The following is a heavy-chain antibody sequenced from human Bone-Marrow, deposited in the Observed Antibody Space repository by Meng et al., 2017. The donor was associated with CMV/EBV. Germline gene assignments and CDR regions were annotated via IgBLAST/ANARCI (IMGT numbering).Heavy chain of an antibody. CDR1: GFTFSNYA. Sequence: GESLKISCAASGFTFSNYAMTWVRQAPGKGLEWVSLISGDAGITYYANSLKGRFIISRDNSKNTLYLQMNSLRAEDTAVYYCARDESGILTGYSSYYYGMDVWGQGTTVTVSS. CDR2: ISGDAGIT. V-gene: IGHV3-23*01. D-gene: IGHD3-9*01. CDR3: ARDESGILTGYSSYYYGMDV. J-gene: IGHJ6*02.